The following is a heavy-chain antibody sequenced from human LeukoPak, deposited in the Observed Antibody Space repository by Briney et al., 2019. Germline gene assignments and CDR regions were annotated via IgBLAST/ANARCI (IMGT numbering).Heavy chain of an antibody. J-gene: IGHJ4*02. D-gene: IGHD2-2*02. CDR2: INHSGST. CDR1: GGSFSGYY. V-gene: IGHV4-34*01. CDR3: ATLVGDCSSTSCYTD. Sequence: PSETLSLTCAVYGGSFSGYYWSWIRQPPGKGLEWIGEINHSGSTNYNPSLKSRVTISVDTSENQFSLKLSPVTAADTAVYYCATLVGDCSSTSCYTDWGQGTLVTVSS.